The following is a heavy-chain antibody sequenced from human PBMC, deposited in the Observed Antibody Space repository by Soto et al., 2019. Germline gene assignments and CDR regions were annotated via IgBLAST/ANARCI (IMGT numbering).Heavy chain of an antibody. CDR3: ASSTVEDIVLMVYEGYVY. CDR2: ISSSGSTI. Sequence: GESLKISCAASGFTFSDYYMSWIRQAPGKGLEWVSYISSSGSTIYYADSVKGRFTISRDNAKNSLYLQMNSLRAEDTAVYYCASSTVEDIVLMVYEGYVYWGQGTLVTVSS. J-gene: IGHJ4*02. CDR1: GFTFSDYY. V-gene: IGHV3-11*01. D-gene: IGHD2-8*01.